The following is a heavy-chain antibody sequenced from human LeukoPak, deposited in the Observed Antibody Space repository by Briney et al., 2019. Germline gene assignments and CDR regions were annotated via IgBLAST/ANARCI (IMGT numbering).Heavy chain of an antibody. CDR3: AGGSVEFDY. D-gene: IGHD5/OR15-5a*01. J-gene: IGHJ4*02. Sequence: SETLSLTCTVSGGSISSGSYYWRWIRQPAGKGLEWIGRIYTSGSTNYNPSLKSRVTISVDTSKNQFSLKLSSVTAADTAVYYCAGGSVEFDYWGQGTLVTVSS. CDR1: GGSISSGSYY. CDR2: IYTSGST. V-gene: IGHV4-61*02.